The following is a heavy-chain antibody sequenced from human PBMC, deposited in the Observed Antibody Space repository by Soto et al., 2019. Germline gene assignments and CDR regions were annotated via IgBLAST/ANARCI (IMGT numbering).Heavy chain of an antibody. CDR3: AKEIHSGRHLLGADY. Sequence: QVQVVESGGGVVQPGRSLRLSCAASGFVFSNYGMHWVRQAPGKGLEWVAVISNDGNDEYYIDSVKGRFTISRDNSTNTLYLQMKTLHSEDTGSYYCAKEIHSGRHLLGADYWGQGTLVTV. D-gene: IGHD1-26*01. J-gene: IGHJ4*02. CDR1: GFVFSNYG. V-gene: IGHV3-30*18. CDR2: ISNDGNDE.